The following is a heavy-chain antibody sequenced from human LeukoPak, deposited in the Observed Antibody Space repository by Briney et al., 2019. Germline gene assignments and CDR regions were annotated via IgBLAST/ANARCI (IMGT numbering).Heavy chain of an antibody. CDR2: ISGSGGST. V-gene: IGHV3-23*01. D-gene: IGHD3-10*01. Sequence: GGSLRLSCAASGFTFSSYAMSWVRQAPGKGLEWVSAISGSGGSTYYADSVKGRFTISRDNSKNTLYLRMNSLRAEDTAVYYCAKAWGAYGSGTSWYFDYWGQGTLVTVSS. CDR1: GFTFSSYA. J-gene: IGHJ4*02. CDR3: AKAWGAYGSGTSWYFDY.